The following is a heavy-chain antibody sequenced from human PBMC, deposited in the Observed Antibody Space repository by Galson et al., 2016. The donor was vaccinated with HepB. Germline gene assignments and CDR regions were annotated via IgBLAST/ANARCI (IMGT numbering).Heavy chain of an antibody. D-gene: IGHD3-9*01. CDR2: ISYDGRNK. Sequence: SLRLSCAASGFNFSAYGLHWVRQAPGKGLEWVAVISYDGRNKNYADSVKGRFSISRDNSKNTLFLQVNSLSAADSALYYCARGDGSRYYDWFLLSYWGHGTRFT. V-gene: IGHV3-30*03. J-gene: IGHJ4*01. CDR1: GFNFSAYG. CDR3: ARGDGSRYYDWFLLSY.